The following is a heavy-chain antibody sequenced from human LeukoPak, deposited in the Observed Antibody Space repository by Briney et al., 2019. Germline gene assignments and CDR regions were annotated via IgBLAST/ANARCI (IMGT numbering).Heavy chain of an antibody. Sequence: GRSLRLSCAASGFTFSSYGMHWVRQAPGKGLEWVAVMSYDGSNKYYADSVKGRFTISRDNSKNTLYLQMNSLRAEDTAVYYCAKDNYDSSGYLITWGQGTLVTVSS. CDR2: MSYDGSNK. CDR3: AKDNYDSSGYLIT. V-gene: IGHV3-30*18. J-gene: IGHJ5*02. D-gene: IGHD3-22*01. CDR1: GFTFSSYG.